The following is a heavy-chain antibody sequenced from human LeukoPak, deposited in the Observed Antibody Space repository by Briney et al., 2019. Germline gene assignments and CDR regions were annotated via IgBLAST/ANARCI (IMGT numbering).Heavy chain of an antibody. V-gene: IGHV4-34*01. CDR1: GGSFSDYY. D-gene: IGHD3-9*01. J-gene: IGHJ4*02. CDR3: ARRGRYFDWLLSLPFDY. CDR2: ISHSGST. Sequence: SETLSLTCAVYGGSFSDYYWSWIRQPPGKGLEWIGEISHSGSTKYNPSLKSRVTISVDTSQNQFSLKLSSVTAADTAVYYCARRGRYFDWLLSLPFDYWGQGTLVTVSS.